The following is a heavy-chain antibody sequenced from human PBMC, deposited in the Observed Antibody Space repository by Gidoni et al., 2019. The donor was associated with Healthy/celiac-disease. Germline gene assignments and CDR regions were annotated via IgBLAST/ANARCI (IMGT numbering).Heavy chain of an antibody. CDR1: GFTFCSYW. V-gene: IGHV3-74*01. D-gene: IGHD3-3*01. CDR3: ARVFTYYDFWSGPFDP. Sequence: DVQLVESWGGLVQPGGSLRPSCPAPGFTFCSYWMHWVRQDPGKGLVWVSRINSDGSSTSYADSVKGRFTISRDNAKNTLYLQMNSLRAEDTAVYYCARVFTYYDFWSGPFDPWGQGTLVTVSS. J-gene: IGHJ5*02. CDR2: INSDGSST.